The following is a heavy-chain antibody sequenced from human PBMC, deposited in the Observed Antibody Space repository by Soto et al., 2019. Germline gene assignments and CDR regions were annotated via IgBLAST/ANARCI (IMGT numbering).Heavy chain of an antibody. CDR1: GGSISSYY. Sequence: TLSLTCTVSGGSISSYYWSWIRQPPGKGLEWIGYIYYSGSTNYNPSLKSRVTISVDTSKNQFSLKLSSVTAADTAVYYCARGGFSSPFDPWGQGTLVTVSS. J-gene: IGHJ5*02. D-gene: IGHD2-2*01. CDR3: ARGGFSSPFDP. CDR2: IYYSGST. V-gene: IGHV4-59*01.